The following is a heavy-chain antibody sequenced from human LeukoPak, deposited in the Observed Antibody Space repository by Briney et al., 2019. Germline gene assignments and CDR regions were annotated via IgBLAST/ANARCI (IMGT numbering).Heavy chain of an antibody. CDR2: IYYSGST. D-gene: IGHD6-19*01. CDR1: GGSISSYY. V-gene: IGHV4-59*01. J-gene: IGHJ4*02. CDR3: ARGGDLRYSSGWSFDY. Sequence: SETLSLTCTVSGGSISSYYWSWIRQPPGKGLERIGYIYYSGSTNYNPSLKSRVTISVDTSKNQFSLKLSSVTAADTAVYYCARGGDLRYSSGWSFDYWGQGTLVTVSS.